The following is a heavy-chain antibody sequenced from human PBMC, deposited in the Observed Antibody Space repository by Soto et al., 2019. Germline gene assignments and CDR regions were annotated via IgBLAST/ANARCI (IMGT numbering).Heavy chain of an antibody. Sequence: PSETLSLTCTVSGGSISSYYWSWIRQPPGKGLEWIGYIYYSGSTNYNPSLKSRVTISVDTSKNQFSLKLSSVTAADTAVYYCARGGDYYDSSGYLFHYWGQGTLVTVS. V-gene: IGHV4-59*01. CDR1: GGSISSYY. J-gene: IGHJ4*02. CDR3: ARGGDYYDSSGYLFHY. D-gene: IGHD3-22*01. CDR2: IYYSGST.